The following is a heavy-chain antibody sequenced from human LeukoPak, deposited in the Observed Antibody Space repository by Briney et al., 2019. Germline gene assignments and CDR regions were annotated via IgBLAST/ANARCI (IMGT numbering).Heavy chain of an antibody. CDR2: ISCRSSNI. CDR3: ARPRFTTSGDFDY. D-gene: IGHD2-2*01. V-gene: IGHV3-21*01. Sequence: GGSLRLSCAASGFTFSTYNMNWVPQAPGKALEWVSSISCRSSNIYYADSVKGRFTVSRDNAKNSLYLRMNSLRAEDTAVYFCARPRFTTSGDFDYCGEGALVTVSS. J-gene: IGHJ4*02. CDR1: GFTFSTYN.